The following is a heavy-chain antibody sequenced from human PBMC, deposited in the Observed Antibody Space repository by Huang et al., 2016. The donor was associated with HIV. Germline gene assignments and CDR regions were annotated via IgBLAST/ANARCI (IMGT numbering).Heavy chain of an antibody. D-gene: IGHD5-18*01. CDR3: ARQVDGFRSHFDF. Sequence: EVLLVQSGAELKEPGESLKISCKASGYGFSGYWMGWGRQEPGKGPEWMGIICPRDSETKYSPSFDGQVTIAADKSTRTAYLQWESLKAPDTAIYFCARQVDGFRSHFDFWGQGTLVSVSS. V-gene: IGHV5-51*01. J-gene: IGHJ4*02. CDR1: GYGFSGYW. CDR2: ICPRDSET.